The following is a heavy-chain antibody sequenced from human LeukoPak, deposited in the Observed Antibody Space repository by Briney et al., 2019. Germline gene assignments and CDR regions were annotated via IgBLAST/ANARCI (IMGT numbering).Heavy chain of an antibody. J-gene: IGHJ4*02. CDR1: GGSISSYY. Sequence: SETPSLTCTVSGGSISSYYWSWIRQPPGKGLERIGYIYYSGSTNYNASLKSRVTISVDTSKNQFSLKLSSVTAADTAVYYCARGYSGSYIYYWGQGTLVTVSS. D-gene: IGHD1-26*01. CDR2: IYYSGST. V-gene: IGHV4-59*01. CDR3: ARGYSGSYIYY.